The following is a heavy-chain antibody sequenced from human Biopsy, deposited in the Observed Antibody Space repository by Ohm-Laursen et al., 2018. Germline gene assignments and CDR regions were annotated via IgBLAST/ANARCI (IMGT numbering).Heavy chain of an antibody. V-gene: IGHV1-2*02. J-gene: IGHJ4*02. CDR3: ARDPLDGHKHFDY. CDR2: INCKTGAT. D-gene: IGHD5-24*01. Sequence: ATVKISCKASSYTFTDYNIHWMRQAPGQGLEWLGYINCKTGATNYAQKFQGTVTMTRDTSISTAYLALGSLRSADTAIYYCARDPLDGHKHFDYWGQGSLVTVSS. CDR1: SYTFTDYN.